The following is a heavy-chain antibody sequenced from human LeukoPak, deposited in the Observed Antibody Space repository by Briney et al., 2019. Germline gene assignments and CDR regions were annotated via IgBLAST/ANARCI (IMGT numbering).Heavy chain of an antibody. CDR1: GGTFSSYA. CDR3: AREEAAAALPFDY. J-gene: IGHJ4*02. Sequence: SVKVSCKASGGTFSSYAISWVRQAPGQGLEWMGRIIPIFGTANSAQKFQGRVTITTDESTSTAYMELSSLRSEDTAVYYCAREEAAAALPFDYWGQGTLVTVSS. CDR2: IIPIFGTA. D-gene: IGHD6-13*01. V-gene: IGHV1-69*05.